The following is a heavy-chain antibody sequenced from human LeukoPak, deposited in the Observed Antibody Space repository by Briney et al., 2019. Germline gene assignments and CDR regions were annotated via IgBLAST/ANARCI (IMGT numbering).Heavy chain of an antibody. V-gene: IGHV3-74*01. CDR3: ARVLIAATGGDY. D-gene: IGHD6-13*01. CDR1: GFTFSSHW. CDR2: INTDGSTT. Sequence: GSLRLPCAASGFTFSSHWMHWVRQAPGKGLVWVSRINTDGSTTSYADSVKGRFTISRDNAKNTVYLQMNSLRADDTAVYYCARVLIAATGGDYWGQGTLVTVFS. J-gene: IGHJ4*02.